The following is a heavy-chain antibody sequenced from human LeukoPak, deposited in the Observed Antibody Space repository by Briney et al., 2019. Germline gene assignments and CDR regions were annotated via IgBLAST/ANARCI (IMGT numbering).Heavy chain of an antibody. CDR1: GFTFSSHS. J-gene: IGHJ3*02. Sequence: PGGSLRLSCVASGFTFSSHSMNWVRQAPGKGLEWVSSIGSSSTSIYYANSLKGRFTISRDNAKNSLYLQMNSLRAEDTATYYCARESEEAFDIWGQGTTVTVSS. CDR2: IGSSSTSI. CDR3: ARESEEAFDI. V-gene: IGHV3-21*01.